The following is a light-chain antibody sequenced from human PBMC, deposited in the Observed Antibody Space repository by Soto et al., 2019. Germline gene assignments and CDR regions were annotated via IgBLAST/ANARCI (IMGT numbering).Light chain of an antibody. CDR1: SSNIGAGYG. Sequence: QSVLAQPPSVSGAPGQRVTISCTGNSSNIGAGYGVHWYQQLPGTAPKLLIYGNSNRPSGVPDRFSGSKSGTSASLAITGLQAEDEADYYCQSYDSSLSAPYVFGTGTKVTVL. V-gene: IGLV1-40*01. CDR2: GNS. J-gene: IGLJ1*01. CDR3: QSYDSSLSAPYV.